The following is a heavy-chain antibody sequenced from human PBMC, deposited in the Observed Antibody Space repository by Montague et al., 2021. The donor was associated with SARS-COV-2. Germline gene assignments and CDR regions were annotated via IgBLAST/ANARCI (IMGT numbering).Heavy chain of an antibody. J-gene: IGHJ6*02. V-gene: IGHV1-58*02. CDR1: GFTFTSSA. Sequence: SGKVSCKASGFTFTSSAMQWVRQARGQRLEWIGWIVVGSGNTNYAQKFQERVTITRDVSTSTAYMELSSLRSEDTAVYYCAATRPMVRGPNLGYYYYGMDVWGQGTTVTVSS. CDR2: IVVGSGNT. CDR3: AATRPMVRGPNLGYYYYGMDV. D-gene: IGHD3-10*01.